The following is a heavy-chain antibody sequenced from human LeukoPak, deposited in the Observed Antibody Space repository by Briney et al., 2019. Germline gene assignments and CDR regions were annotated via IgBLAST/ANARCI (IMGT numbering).Heavy chain of an antibody. CDR1: GGSISGYF. CDR3: ARHNPPPTGFCSGTSCFMSGSQYFYMDV. V-gene: IGHV4-4*09. J-gene: IGHJ6*03. D-gene: IGHD2-2*01. Sequence: SESLSLTCSVSGGSISGYFWSWIRQPPGKRPEWIGYIYSTGTTNYSPCLSSRLTISVDTSKNQLSLNLRFVTATDTAVYHCARHNPPPTGFCSGTSCFMSGSQYFYMDVWGKGTSVTVS. CDR2: IYSTGTT.